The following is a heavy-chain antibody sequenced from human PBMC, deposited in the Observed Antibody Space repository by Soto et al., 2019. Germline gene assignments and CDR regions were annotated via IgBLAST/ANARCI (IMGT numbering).Heavy chain of an antibody. Sequence: QITLKESGPTLVKPTQTLTLTCTFSGFSLSTSGVGVGWIRQPPGKALEWLALIYWDDDKRYSPSLKSRLTINKDTSKNQVVLTKTNMDHVDTATYYCAHRQYRDYCVSGSQNDNWFDPWGQGTLVTVSS. J-gene: IGHJ5*02. V-gene: IGHV2-5*02. CDR3: AHRQYRDYCVSGSQNDNWFDP. CDR1: GFSLSTSGVG. D-gene: IGHD3-10*01. CDR2: IYWDDDK.